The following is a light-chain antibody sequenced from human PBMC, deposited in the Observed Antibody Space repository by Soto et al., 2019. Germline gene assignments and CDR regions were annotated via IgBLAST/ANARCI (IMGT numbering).Light chain of an antibody. V-gene: IGLV2-14*01. CDR1: SSDVGGYNY. CDR2: EVS. CDR3: NSYTSSSTLV. J-gene: IGLJ1*01. Sequence: QSALTQPASVSGSPGQSITISCTGTSSDVGGYNYVSWYQQYPGKAPKLMIYEVSNRPSWVSYRFSGSKSGNTASLTISGLLAEDEADYYCNSYTSSSTLVFGTGTKVTVL.